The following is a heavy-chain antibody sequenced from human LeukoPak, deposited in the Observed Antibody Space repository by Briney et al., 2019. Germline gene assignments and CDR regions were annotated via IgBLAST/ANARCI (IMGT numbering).Heavy chain of an antibody. Sequence: GASVKVSCTASDYASSGYSITWARQAPGQGLEWMGWISTYNGNTYYAQKFQDRVTLTTDTSTTTAYLELRSLISDDTAVYFCARGNWNDPKVHSDYWGQGTLVTVST. J-gene: IGHJ4*02. V-gene: IGHV1-18*01. CDR1: DYASSGYS. D-gene: IGHD1-1*01. CDR3: ARGNWNDPKVHSDY. CDR2: ISTYNGNT.